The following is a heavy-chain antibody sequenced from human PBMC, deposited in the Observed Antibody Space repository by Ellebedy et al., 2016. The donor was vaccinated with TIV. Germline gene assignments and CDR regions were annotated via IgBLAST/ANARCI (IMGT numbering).Heavy chain of an antibody. J-gene: IGHJ4*02. V-gene: IGHV1-69*04. D-gene: IGHD3-22*01. CDR2: IITLLGIP. Sequence: SVKVSXKASGDTFSSYAISWVRQAPGQGLEWMGRIITLLGIPNYAQSFQGRVTITADQSTSTAYMELSSLTSEDTAVYYCVRDVGGAHYYDSSGYYPFDYWGQGTLVTVSS. CDR3: VRDVGGAHYYDSSGYYPFDY. CDR1: GDTFSSYA.